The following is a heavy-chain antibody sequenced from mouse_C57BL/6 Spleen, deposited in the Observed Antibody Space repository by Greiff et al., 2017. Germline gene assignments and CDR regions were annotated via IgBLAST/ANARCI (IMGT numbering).Heavy chain of an antibody. D-gene: IGHD6-2*01. CDR1: GYSITSGYY. CDR2: ISYDGSN. J-gene: IGHJ3*01. CDR3: AGDVSFAY. V-gene: IGHV3-6*01. Sequence: EVKLQESGPGLVKPSQSLSLTCSVTGYSITSGYYWNWIRQFPGNKLEWMGFISYDGSNNYNPSLKNRISITRDTSKNQFFLKLNSVTTEDTATYYCAGDVSFAYWGQGTLVTVSA.